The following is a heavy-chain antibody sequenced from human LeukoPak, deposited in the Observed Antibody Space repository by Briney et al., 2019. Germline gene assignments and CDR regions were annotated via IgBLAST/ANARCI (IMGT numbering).Heavy chain of an antibody. CDR3: ARTATSGLLGWFDP. J-gene: IGHJ5*02. CDR1: GGSIRSYY. Sequence: SETLSLTCSVSGGSIRSYYWSWIRQPPGKGLEWIGEINHSGSTNYNPSLKSRVTISVDTSKNQFSLKLSSVTAADTAVYYCARTATSGLLGWFDPWGQGTLVTVSS. D-gene: IGHD4-17*01. CDR2: INHSGST. V-gene: IGHV4-34*01.